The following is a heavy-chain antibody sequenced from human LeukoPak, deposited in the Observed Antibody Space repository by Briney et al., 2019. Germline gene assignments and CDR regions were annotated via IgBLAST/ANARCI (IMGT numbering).Heavy chain of an antibody. Sequence: SGGSLRLSRVASGFTFRYYAMTWVRQAPGKGLEWVSGISGSGDNTYYADSVKGRFAISRDDSKNTLYLQMDSLRAEDTALYYCAKDLYSSGLYYFDYWGQGTLATVSS. CDR1: GFTFRYYA. CDR2: ISGSGDNT. CDR3: AKDLYSSGLYYFDY. V-gene: IGHV3-23*01. D-gene: IGHD6-19*01. J-gene: IGHJ4*02.